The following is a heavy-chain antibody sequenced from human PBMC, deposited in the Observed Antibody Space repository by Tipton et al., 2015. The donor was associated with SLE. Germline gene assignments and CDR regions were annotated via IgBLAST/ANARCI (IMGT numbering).Heavy chain of an antibody. D-gene: IGHD3-22*01. V-gene: IGHV4-38-2*01. J-gene: IGHJ4*02. Sequence: TLSLTCAVSGYSISSGYHWGWVRQPPGKGLEWIGSISHSGSTYYNPSLKSRVTISVDTSKNQFSLKLSSVTAADTAVYYCARLSYYYDSSGYYYDYWGQGTLVTVSS. CDR2: ISHSGST. CDR3: ARLSYYYDSSGYYYDY. CDR1: GYSISSGYH.